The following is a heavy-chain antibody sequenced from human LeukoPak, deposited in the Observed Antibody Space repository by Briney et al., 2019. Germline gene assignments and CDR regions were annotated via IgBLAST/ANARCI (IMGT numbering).Heavy chain of an antibody. Sequence: GGSLRLSCAASGFTVSSNYMSWVRQAPGKGLEWVSLFYSDDRTYYADSVKGRFTISRDNSKNTLYLQMSSLRTEDTAVYYCARALFRYADYWGQGTLVTVSS. V-gene: IGHV3-66*02. CDR2: FYSDDRT. CDR1: GFTVSSNY. CDR3: ARALFRYADY. J-gene: IGHJ4*02. D-gene: IGHD2-2*01.